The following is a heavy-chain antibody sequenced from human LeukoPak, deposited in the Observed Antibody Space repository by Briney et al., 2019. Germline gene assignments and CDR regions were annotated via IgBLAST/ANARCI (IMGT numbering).Heavy chain of an antibody. CDR2: ISYDGSNK. CDR3: ARDGGSLGYFDY. V-gene: IGHV3-30*04. CDR1: GFTFSSYA. D-gene: IGHD3-16*01. Sequence: HPGGSLRLSCAASGFTFSSYAMHWVRQAPGKGLEWVAVISYDGSNKYYADSVKGRFTISRDNSKNTLYQQTNSLRAEDTAVYYCARDGGSLGYFDYWGQGTLVTVSS. J-gene: IGHJ4*02.